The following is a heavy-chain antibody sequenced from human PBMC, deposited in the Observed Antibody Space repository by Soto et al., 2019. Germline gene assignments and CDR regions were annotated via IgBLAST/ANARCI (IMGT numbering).Heavy chain of an antibody. CDR3: ARETVGTIDR. Sequence: QVQLQESGPGLVKPSQTLSLTCTVSGGSISSVGYYWSWIRQHPGKGLEWIGYIYNSGSTHYNPSLKSRITMSVDTSKNQFSLKLSSETVADTAVYFCARETVGTIDRWGQGTLVTVSS. D-gene: IGHD5-12*01. CDR1: GGSISSVGYY. V-gene: IGHV4-31*03. J-gene: IGHJ5*02. CDR2: IYNSGST.